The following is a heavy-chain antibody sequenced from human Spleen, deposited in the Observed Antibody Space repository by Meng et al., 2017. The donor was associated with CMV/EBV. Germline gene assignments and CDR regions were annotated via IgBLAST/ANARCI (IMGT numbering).Heavy chain of an antibody. CDR1: GGSVSSGSYY. V-gene: IGHV4-61*01. D-gene: IGHD5-18*01. J-gene: IGHJ6*02. CDR2: IYDSGST. CDR3: TRDSHGGYSYAEGGMDV. Sequence: SETLSLTCTVSGGSVSSGSYYWSWIRQSPGKGLEWIGYIYDSGSTNYNPSLKSRVTMSLDTSKNQFSLKLSSVTAADTAVYYCTRDSHGGYSYAEGGMDVWGQGTTVTVSS.